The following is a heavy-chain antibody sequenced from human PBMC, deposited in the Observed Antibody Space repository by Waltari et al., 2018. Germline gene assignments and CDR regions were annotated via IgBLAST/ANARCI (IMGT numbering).Heavy chain of an antibody. Sequence: QVQLVESGGGVVQPGGSLRLSCATSGFTFSDSGFHWVRQAPGKGVEWMTFRRYDGSIKYYADAVKGRFTISRDNAKNKLYLQMNSLRAEDTAVYYCAQGPYINYVTVWGQGTLLTVS. CDR2: RRYDGSIK. CDR1: GFTFSDSG. CDR3: AQGPYINYVTV. J-gene: IGHJ4*02. D-gene: IGHD4-4*01. V-gene: IGHV3-30*02.